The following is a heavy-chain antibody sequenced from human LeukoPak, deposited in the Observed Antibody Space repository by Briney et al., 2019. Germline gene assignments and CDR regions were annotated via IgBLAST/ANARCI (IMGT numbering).Heavy chain of an antibody. V-gene: IGHV3-30-3*01. J-gene: IGHJ3*02. Sequence: GRSLRLSCAASGFTFNTYAMHWVRQAPGKALEWVAVISYDGSTKYYADSVEGRFTISRDNSKNTVYLQMDSLRPEDTAVCYCARARGTTGTTRIAFDIWGKGTMVTVSS. CDR1: GFTFNTYA. CDR2: ISYDGSTK. D-gene: IGHD1-1*01. CDR3: ARARGTTGTTRIAFDI.